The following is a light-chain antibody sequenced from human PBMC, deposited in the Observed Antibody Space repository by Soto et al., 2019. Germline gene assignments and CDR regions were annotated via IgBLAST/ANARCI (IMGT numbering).Light chain of an antibody. J-gene: IGLJ2*01. CDR3: AAWDDRLSGRV. CDR1: TSNIGSNY. Sequence: QSVLTQPPSASGTPGQRVTISCSGSTSNIGSNYVYWYQQLPGTAPKLLSYMNNQRPSGVPDRFSGSKSGTSASMAISGLRSEDEADYYCAAWDDRLSGRVFGGGTKLTVL. CDR2: MNN. V-gene: IGLV1-47*01.